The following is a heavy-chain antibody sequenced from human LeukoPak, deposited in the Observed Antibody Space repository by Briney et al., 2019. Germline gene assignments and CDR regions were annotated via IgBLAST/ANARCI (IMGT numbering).Heavy chain of an antibody. Sequence: ASVKVSCKASGYTFTSYYMHWVRQAPGQGLEWVGIINPSGGSTSYAQKFQGRVTMTRDTSTSTVYMELSSLRSEDTAVYYCARGYLYCSGGSCIPNWFDPWGQGTLVTVSS. CDR3: ARGYLYCSGGSCIPNWFDP. J-gene: IGHJ5*02. D-gene: IGHD2-15*01. CDR1: GYTFTSYY. V-gene: IGHV1-46*01. CDR2: INPSGGST.